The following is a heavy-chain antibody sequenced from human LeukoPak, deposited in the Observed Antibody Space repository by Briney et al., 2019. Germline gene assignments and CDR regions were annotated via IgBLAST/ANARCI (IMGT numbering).Heavy chain of an antibody. Sequence: SETLSLTCAVSGGSISSGGYSWSWIRQPPGKGLEWIGCLYHSENTYYNPSLKSRVTISVDRSKHQFSLKLSSVTAADTAVYYCASFTLWRLDIWGQGTMVTVSS. D-gene: IGHD2-21*01. V-gene: IGHV4-30-2*01. J-gene: IGHJ3*02. CDR3: ASFTLWRLDI. CDR1: GGSISSGGYS. CDR2: LYHSENT.